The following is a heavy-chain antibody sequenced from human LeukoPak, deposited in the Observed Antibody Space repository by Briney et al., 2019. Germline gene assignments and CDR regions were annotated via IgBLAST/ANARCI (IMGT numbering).Heavy chain of an antibody. V-gene: IGHV1-46*01. Sequence: ASVKVSCKASGYTFTHHYMHWVRQAPGPGLEWMGIINPIGGSTNYAQKFHGRVTMTRDTSTNTIYMELSSLRSEDTAVYYCVRESNDGDYDPSPDDSFDIWGQGTMVIVSS. CDR3: VRESNDGDYDPSPDDSFDI. J-gene: IGHJ3*02. CDR1: GYTFTHHY. CDR2: INPIGGST. D-gene: IGHD4-17*01.